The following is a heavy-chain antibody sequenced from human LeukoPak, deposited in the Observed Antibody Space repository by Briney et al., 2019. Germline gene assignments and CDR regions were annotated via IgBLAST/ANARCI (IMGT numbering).Heavy chain of an antibody. CDR3: ARSLGSLKEYWWFDP. Sequence: ASVTVSCTASGYTFNNYYIHWLRQAPGQGLEWMGWINPNSAATNYVQYFEGRVTMTRDTSSSTVYTELSRLRSDDTAVYYCARSLGSLKEYWWFDPWGQGTLVTVSS. V-gene: IGHV1-2*02. CDR2: INPNSAAT. J-gene: IGHJ5*02. CDR1: GYTFNNYY. D-gene: IGHD2/OR15-2a*01.